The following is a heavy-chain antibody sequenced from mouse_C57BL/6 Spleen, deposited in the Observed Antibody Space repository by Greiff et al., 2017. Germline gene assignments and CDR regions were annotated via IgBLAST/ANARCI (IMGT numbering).Heavy chain of an antibody. CDR3: ARGGNYDYYAMDY. CDR2: IYPGDGDT. CDR1: GYAFSSYW. J-gene: IGHJ4*01. Sequence: VKLVESGAELVKPGASVKISCKASGYAFSSYWMNWVKQRPGKGLEWIGQIYPGDGDTNYNGKFKGKATLTADKSSSTAYMQLSSLTSEDSAVYFCARGGNYDYYAMDYWGQGTSVTVSS. V-gene: IGHV1-80*01. D-gene: IGHD2-1*01.